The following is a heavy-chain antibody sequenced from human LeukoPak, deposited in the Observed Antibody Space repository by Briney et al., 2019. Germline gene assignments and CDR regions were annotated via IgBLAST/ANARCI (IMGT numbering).Heavy chain of an antibody. CDR3: AKDSYYYDSSSYYYNYYFDY. CDR1: GFTFSSYS. V-gene: IGHV3-48*01. CDR2: ISSSSSTI. Sequence: GGSLRLSCAASGFTFSSYSMNWVRQAPGKGLEWVSYISSSSSTIYYADSVKGRFTISRDNSKNTLYLQMNSLRAEDTAVYYCAKDSYYYDSSSYYYNYYFDYWGQGTLVTVSS. J-gene: IGHJ4*02. D-gene: IGHD3-22*01.